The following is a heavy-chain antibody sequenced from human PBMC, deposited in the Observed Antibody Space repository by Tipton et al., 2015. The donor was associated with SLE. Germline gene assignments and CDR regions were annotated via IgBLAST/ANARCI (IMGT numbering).Heavy chain of an antibody. CDR2: IIPIFGTA. CDR1: GGTFSSYA. J-gene: IGHJ6*02. Sequence: QSGAEVKKPGSSVKVSCKASGGTFSSYAISWVRQAPGQGLDWMGRIIPIFGTANYAQKFQGRVTITADESTSTAYMELSSLRSEDTAVYYCAKGEGTFYYYYYGMDVWGQGTTVTVSS. V-gene: IGHV1-69*15. D-gene: IGHD1-1*01. CDR3: AKGEGTFYYYYYGMDV.